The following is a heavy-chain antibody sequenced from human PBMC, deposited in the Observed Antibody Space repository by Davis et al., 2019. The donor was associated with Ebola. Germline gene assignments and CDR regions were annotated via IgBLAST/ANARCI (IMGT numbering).Heavy chain of an antibody. CDR1: GYTFTSYY. V-gene: IGHV1-46*01. J-gene: IGHJ6*02. Sequence: ASVKVSCKASGYTFTSYYMHWVRQAPGQGLEWMGIINPSGGSTSYAQKFQGRVTMTRDTSTSTVYMELSSLRSEDTAVYYCARSGEAAAGTFLRYYYYYGMDVWGQGTTVTVSS. CDR2: INPSGGST. CDR3: ARSGEAAAGTFLRYYYYYGMDV. D-gene: IGHD6-13*01.